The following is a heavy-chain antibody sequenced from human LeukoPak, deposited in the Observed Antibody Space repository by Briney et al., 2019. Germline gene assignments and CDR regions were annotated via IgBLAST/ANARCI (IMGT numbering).Heavy chain of an antibody. CDR1: GFTFSSYG. Sequence: GGSLRLSCAASGFTFSSYGMHWVRQAPGKXLXXXXXXXXXXXNKYYADSVKGRFTISRDNSKNTVYLQMNSLRAEDTAVYYCAKDELVTTGFYYYYYNGMDVWGQGTTVTVSS. CDR3: AKDELVTTGFYYYYYNGMDV. CDR2: XXXXXXNK. V-gene: IGHV3-30*02. J-gene: IGHJ6*02. D-gene: IGHD4-11*01.